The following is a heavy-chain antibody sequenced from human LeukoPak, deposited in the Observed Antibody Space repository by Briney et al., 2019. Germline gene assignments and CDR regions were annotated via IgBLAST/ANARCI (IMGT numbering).Heavy chain of an antibody. CDR1: GYTFTNYG. Sequence: ASVKVSCKASGYTFTNYGITWVRQAPGQGLEWMGWISAYSGNTKFAQKLQGRVNMTTDKSTSTAYMEVRSLRSDDTAMYYCARTYYYDSSGYRDAFDIWGQGTMVTVSS. J-gene: IGHJ3*02. D-gene: IGHD3-22*01. CDR2: ISAYSGNT. CDR3: ARTYYYDSSGYRDAFDI. V-gene: IGHV1-18*01.